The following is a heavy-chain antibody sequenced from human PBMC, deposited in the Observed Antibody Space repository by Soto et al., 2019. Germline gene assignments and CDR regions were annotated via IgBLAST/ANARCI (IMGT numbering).Heavy chain of an antibody. J-gene: IGHJ4*02. CDR2: ISAYDDKT. CDR3: ARDRLIAVTGLLRN. D-gene: IGHD6-19*01. CDR1: GYPFTSYG. Sequence: ASVKVSCKPSGYPFTSYGINWVRQAPGQGPEWMGWISAYDDKTIYSQKFQGRVTLTADTSTTTAYMELRGLRFDDTAVYYCARDRLIAVTGLLRNWGQGTLVTVSS. V-gene: IGHV1-18*01.